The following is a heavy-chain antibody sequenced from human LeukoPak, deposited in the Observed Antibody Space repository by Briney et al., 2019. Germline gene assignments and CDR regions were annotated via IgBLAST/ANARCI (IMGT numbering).Heavy chain of an antibody. CDR3: AISPHAFLRFADLY. CDR2: IKQDGSEK. D-gene: IGHD3-10*01. CDR1: GYIFYSDW. Sequence: GGSLRLSRAASGYIFYSDWVSWVRQAPGKGLEWVANIKQDGSEKYHVDSVKGRFTISRDNAKNSLYLQMNSLRAEDTAVYYGAISPHAFLRFADLYWGQGTLVTVSS. V-gene: IGHV3-7*01. J-gene: IGHJ4*02.